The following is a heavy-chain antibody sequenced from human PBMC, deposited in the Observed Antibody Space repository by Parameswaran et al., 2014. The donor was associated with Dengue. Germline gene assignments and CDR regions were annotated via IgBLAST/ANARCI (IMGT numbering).Heavy chain of an antibody. D-gene: IGHD2-15*01. V-gene: IGHV3-30-3*01. Sequence: WIRQPPGKGLEWVAVISYDGSNKYYADSVKGRFTISRDNSKNTLYLQMNSLRAEDTAVYYCARDHPRVVVAATTQYWGQGTLVTVSS. J-gene: IGHJ4*02. CDR3: ARDHPRVVVAATTQY. CDR2: ISYDGSNK.